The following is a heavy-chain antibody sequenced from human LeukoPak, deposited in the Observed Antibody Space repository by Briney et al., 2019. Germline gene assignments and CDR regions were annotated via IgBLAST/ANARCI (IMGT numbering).Heavy chain of an antibody. J-gene: IGHJ4*02. CDR1: GFTFSSYA. V-gene: IGHV3-23*01. CDR2: ISGSGGST. D-gene: IGHD6-13*01. CDR3: AKGSVKYSSSWYAY. Sequence: PGGSLRLSCAASGFTFSSYAMSWVRQAPGKGLEWVSAISGSGGSTYYADSVKGRCTISRDNSKNTLYLQMNSLRAEDTAVYYCAKGSVKYSSSWYAYWGQGTLVTVSS.